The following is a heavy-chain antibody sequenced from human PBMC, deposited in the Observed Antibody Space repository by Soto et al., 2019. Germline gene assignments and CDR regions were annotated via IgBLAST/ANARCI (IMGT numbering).Heavy chain of an antibody. CDR2: VSVYGGST. Sequence: DVQLLESGGDLVQPGESLRLSCAASGFIFSDFAMSWVRQTPGKGLEWVSAVSVYGGSTHYSDAVKGRFTISRDNSRDTLFLQMNSLRAEDTAVHYCASRPAGDSHCYFDLWDRGALVTVSS. V-gene: IGHV3-23*01. J-gene: IGHJ2*01. D-gene: IGHD2-21*01. CDR1: GFIFSDFA. CDR3: ASRPAGDSHCYFDL.